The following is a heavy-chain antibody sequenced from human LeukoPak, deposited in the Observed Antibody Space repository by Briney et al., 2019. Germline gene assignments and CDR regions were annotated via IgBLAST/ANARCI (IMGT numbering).Heavy chain of an antibody. D-gene: IGHD3-22*01. CDR3: ARGFYHDSSGYYVYYFDY. J-gene: IGHJ4*02. V-gene: IGHV3-33*01. CDR2: IWYDGSNK. CDR1: GFTFSSYG. Sequence: PGGSLRLSCAASGFTFSSYGMHWVRQAPGKGLEWVAVIWYDGSNKYYADSVKGRFTISRDNSKNTLYLQMNSLRAEDTAVYYCARGFYHDSSGYYVYYFDYWGQGTLVTVSS.